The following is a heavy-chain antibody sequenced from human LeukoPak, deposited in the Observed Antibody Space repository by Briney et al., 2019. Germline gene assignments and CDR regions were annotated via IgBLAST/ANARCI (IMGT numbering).Heavy chain of an antibody. J-gene: IGHJ6*02. D-gene: IGHD5-18*01. Sequence: PSESLSLTCAVYGGSFSGYYWSWIRPPPGKGLEWIGELNHSGSTNYNPSLKSRVTISVDTSKNQFSLKLSSVTAADTAVYYCARVRGYSYGLGVYYYYGMDVWGQGTTVTVSS. CDR2: LNHSGST. CDR3: ARVRGYSYGLGVYYYYGMDV. V-gene: IGHV4-34*01. CDR1: GGSFSGYY.